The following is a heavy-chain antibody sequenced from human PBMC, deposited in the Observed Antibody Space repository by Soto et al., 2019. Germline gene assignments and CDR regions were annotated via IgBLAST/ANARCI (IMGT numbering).Heavy chain of an antibody. CDR2: INGVGTYT. V-gene: IGHV3-74*01. Sequence: EVQLVESGGGSAQPGGSLRLSCAASGFTFSNYWIHWVRQAPGKGPVWVSRINGVGTYTNYADSVKGRFSISRDNAENTVYMQMNSLRAEDTAVYYCVRDFRSSEYWGQGTRVTVSS. CDR1: GFTFSNYW. J-gene: IGHJ4*02. CDR3: VRDFRSSEY. D-gene: IGHD3-3*01.